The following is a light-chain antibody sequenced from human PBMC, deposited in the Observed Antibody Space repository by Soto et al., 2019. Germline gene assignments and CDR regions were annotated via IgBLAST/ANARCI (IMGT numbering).Light chain of an antibody. CDR3: HQFGYSPRT. V-gene: IGKV3-20*01. CDR2: GAS. J-gene: IGKJ1*01. CDR1: QIFTSNY. Sequence: EIVLTQAPGTMYLSPGESATLSCRASQIFTSNYLAWYQQKPGQAPSLLVYGASSRATGIPARFSGIVSWTDFTLAIRRLEPEDFAVYYCHQFGYSPRTFGQGTKV.